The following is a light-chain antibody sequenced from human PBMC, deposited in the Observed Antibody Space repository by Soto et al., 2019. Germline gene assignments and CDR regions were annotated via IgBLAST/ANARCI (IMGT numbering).Light chain of an antibody. Sequence: IVMTQSPLSLPVTPGEPASISCRSSQSLLRSSGFNYLDWYLQKPGQPPQLLITLGTNRASGVPDRFSGSGSGTDFTLKISRVEAEDVGVYYCMQALQTRTFGQGTKVDIK. CDR3: MQALQTRT. V-gene: IGKV2-28*01. CDR1: QSLLRSSGFNY. CDR2: LGT. J-gene: IGKJ1*01.